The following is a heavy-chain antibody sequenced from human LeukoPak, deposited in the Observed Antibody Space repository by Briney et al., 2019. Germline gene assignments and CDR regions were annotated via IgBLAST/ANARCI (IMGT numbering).Heavy chain of an antibody. J-gene: IGHJ4*02. CDR2: ISGSGGST. V-gene: IGHV3-23*01. Sequence: GGSLRLSCAASGFIVSSKYMSWVRQAPGKGLEWVSAISGSGGSTYYADSVKGRFTISRDNSKDTLYLQMNSLRAEDTAVYYCAKDFIDSSGYYYGSDWGQGTLVTVSS. CDR3: AKDFIDSSGYYYGSD. D-gene: IGHD3-22*01. CDR1: GFIVSSKY.